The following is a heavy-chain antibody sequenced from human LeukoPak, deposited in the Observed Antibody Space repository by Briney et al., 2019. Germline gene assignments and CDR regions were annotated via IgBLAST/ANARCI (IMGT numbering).Heavy chain of an antibody. CDR1: GLAFRNFA. CDR2: MTGSGGSS. J-gene: IGHJ6*03. CDR3: AKMKGQRLNDYCMDV. Sequence: GGSLRLSCEASGLAFRNFAMSWVRQAPGKGLEWVSGMTGSGGSSYHADSVKGRFTISRDNAKNALYLQMNSLRADDTALYYCAKMKGQRLNDYCMDVWGKGTTVTVSS. V-gene: IGHV3-23*01.